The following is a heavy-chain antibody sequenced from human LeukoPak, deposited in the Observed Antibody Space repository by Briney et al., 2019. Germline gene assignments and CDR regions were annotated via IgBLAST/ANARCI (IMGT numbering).Heavy chain of an antibody. J-gene: IGHJ5*02. V-gene: IGHV4-4*02. D-gene: IGHD6-13*01. CDR3: ARYGMAAEGIWWFDP. CDR1: GFMFSSNW. Sequence: GSLRLSCAASGFMFSSNWMSWVRQPPGKRLEWIGEIDHSGSTQYNPSLKSRVTISLDTSKKQFSLKLTSLTAADTAFYYCARYGMAAEGIWWFDPWGQGTLVTVSS. CDR2: IDHSGST.